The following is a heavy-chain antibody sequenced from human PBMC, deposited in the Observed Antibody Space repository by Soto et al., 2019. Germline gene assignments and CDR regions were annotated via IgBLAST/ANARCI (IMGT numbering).Heavy chain of an antibody. CDR1: GFTFSSYA. V-gene: IGHV3-23*01. CDR3: AKGALGDFWSGYYRRVSYYYYGMDV. J-gene: IGHJ6*02. D-gene: IGHD3-3*01. CDR2: ISGSGGST. Sequence: SGGSLRLSCAASGFTFSSYAMSWVRQAPGKGLEWVSAISGSGGSTYYADSVKGRFTISRDNSKNTLYLQMNSLRAEDTAVYYCAKGALGDFWSGYYRRVSYYYYGMDVWGQGTTVTSP.